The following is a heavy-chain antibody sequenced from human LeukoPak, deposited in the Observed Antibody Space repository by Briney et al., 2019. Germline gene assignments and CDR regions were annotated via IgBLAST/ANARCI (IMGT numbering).Heavy chain of an antibody. Sequence: ASVKVSCKASGYTFTSYGISWVRQAPGQGLEWMGWISAYNGNTNYAQKLQGRVTMTTDTSTSTAYMELRSLRSDDTAVYYCARDFLPGGYYYYMDVWGKGTTVTVSS. CDR1: GYTFTSYG. D-gene: IGHD3-16*01. V-gene: IGHV1-18*01. CDR2: ISAYNGNT. CDR3: ARDFLPGGYYYYMDV. J-gene: IGHJ6*03.